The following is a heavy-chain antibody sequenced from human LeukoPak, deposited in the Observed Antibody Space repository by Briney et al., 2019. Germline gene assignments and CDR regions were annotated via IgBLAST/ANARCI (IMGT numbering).Heavy chain of an antibody. J-gene: IGHJ4*02. V-gene: IGHV4-59*08. Sequence: SETLSLTCTVSGGSISNYYWSWIRQPPGKGLEWIAYIYYSGSTNYNPCLKSRVTISVDTSKNQFSLKLSSVTAADTAVYYCARQESGSGNYLSYFDYWGQGTLVTVSS. D-gene: IGHD3-10*01. CDR3: ARQESGSGNYLSYFDY. CDR2: IYYSGST. CDR1: GGSISNYY.